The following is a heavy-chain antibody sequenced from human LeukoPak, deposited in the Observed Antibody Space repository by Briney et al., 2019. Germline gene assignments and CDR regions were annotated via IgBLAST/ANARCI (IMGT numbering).Heavy chain of an antibody. Sequence: PSETLSLTCTVSGGSISSHYWSWIRQHPGKGLEWIGYIYYSGSTYYNPSLKSRVTISVDTSKNPFSLKLSSVTAADTAVYYCARGHFWSGYYLYDYWGQGTLVTVSS. D-gene: IGHD3-3*02. CDR1: GGSISSHY. CDR3: ARGHFWSGYYLYDY. CDR2: IYYSGST. V-gene: IGHV4-59*06. J-gene: IGHJ4*02.